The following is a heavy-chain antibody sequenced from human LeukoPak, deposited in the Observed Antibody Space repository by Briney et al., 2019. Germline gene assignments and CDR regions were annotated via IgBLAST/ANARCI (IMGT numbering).Heavy chain of an antibody. CDR2: ISWDGGST. CDR3: AKDISDYYDSSGYYS. J-gene: IGHJ4*02. Sequence: TGGSLRLSCAASGFTFDDYAMHWVRQAPGKGLEWVSLISWDGGSTYYADSVKGRFTISRDNSKNSLYLQMNSLRTEGTALYYCAKDISDYYDSSGYYSWGQGTLVTVSS. CDR1: GFTFDDYA. V-gene: IGHV3-43*02. D-gene: IGHD3-22*01.